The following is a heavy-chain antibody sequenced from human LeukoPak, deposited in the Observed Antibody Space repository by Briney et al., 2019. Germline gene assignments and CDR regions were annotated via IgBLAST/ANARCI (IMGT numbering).Heavy chain of an antibody. CDR3: AKGAVSGWYFFDY. J-gene: IGHJ4*02. CDR1: GFTFSSYA. CDR2: ISGSGGST. D-gene: IGHD6-19*01. Sequence: GGSLRLSCAASGFTFSSYAMSWVRQAPGKGLEWVSAISGSGGSTYYADSVKGRFTISRDKSKNTLYLQMDSLRAEDTAVYYCAKGAVSGWYFFDYWGQGTLVTVSS. V-gene: IGHV3-23*01.